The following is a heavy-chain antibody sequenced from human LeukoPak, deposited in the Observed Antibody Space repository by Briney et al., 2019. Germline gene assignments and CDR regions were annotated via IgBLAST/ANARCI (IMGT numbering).Heavy chain of an antibody. J-gene: IGHJ6*02. Sequence: GESLKISCKGTGYSFTTYWIGWVRQMPGKGLEWVEIIFPEDSETRYSPSSQGQVTISVDKSISTAFLQWSSLKASDTAMYYCARGSGSYYDDYFYGMDVWGQGTTVTVSS. D-gene: IGHD3-10*01. V-gene: IGHV5-51*01. CDR2: IFPEDSET. CDR3: ARGSGSYYDDYFYGMDV. CDR1: GYSFTTYW.